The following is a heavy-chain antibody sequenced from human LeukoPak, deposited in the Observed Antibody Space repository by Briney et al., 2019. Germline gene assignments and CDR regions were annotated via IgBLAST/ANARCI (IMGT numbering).Heavy chain of an antibody. CDR3: ARHANPHYYGSGLFDY. V-gene: IGHV4-4*07. Sequence: TSETLSLTCTVSGGSISSYYWSWIRQPAGKGLEWIGRIYTSGSTNYNPSLKSRVTMSVDTSKNQFSLKLSSVTAADTAVYYCARHANPHYYGSGLFDYWGQGTLVTVSS. CDR2: IYTSGST. CDR1: GGSISSYY. J-gene: IGHJ4*02. D-gene: IGHD3-10*01.